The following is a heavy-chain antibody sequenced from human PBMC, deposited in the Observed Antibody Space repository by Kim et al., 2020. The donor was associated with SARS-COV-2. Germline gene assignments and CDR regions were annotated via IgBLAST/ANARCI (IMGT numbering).Heavy chain of an antibody. Sequence: SETLSLTCTVSGDSISSSTYYWGWIRQPPGKGLEWIGSIYYIGNTSYNPSLKSRVTISLDTSKNHFSQKLNSVTAADTAGYYCARVRAGATGYFDYWGQGTLVTVSS. CDR3: ARVRAGATGYFDY. V-gene: IGHV4-39*07. CDR1: GDSISSSTYY. J-gene: IGHJ4*02. CDR2: IYYIGNT.